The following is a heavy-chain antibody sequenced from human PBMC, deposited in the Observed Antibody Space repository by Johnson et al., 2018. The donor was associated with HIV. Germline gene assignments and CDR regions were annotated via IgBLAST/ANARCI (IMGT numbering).Heavy chain of an antibody. V-gene: IGHV3-9*01. CDR3: AGVMQADAFDI. D-gene: IGHD3-16*01. J-gene: IGHJ3*02. CDR2: ISWNSGSI. Sequence: EVQLVESGGGLEQPGRSLRLSCAASGFTFEDYAMHWVRQVPGKGLEWVSGISWNSGSIGYADSVKGRFTISRDNAKNSLYLQMNSLRAEDTAVYYCAGVMQADAFDIWGQGTMVTVSS. CDR1: GFTFEDYA.